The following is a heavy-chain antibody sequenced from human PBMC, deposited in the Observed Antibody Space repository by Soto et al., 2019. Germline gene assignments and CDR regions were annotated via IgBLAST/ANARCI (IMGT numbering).Heavy chain of an antibody. J-gene: IGHJ6*03. D-gene: IGHD6-6*01. CDR3: ARSMRSSSSVYSYYMDV. V-gene: IGHV4-59*01. CDR1: GGSISSYY. CDR2: IYYSGST. Sequence: QVQLQESGPGLVKPSETLSLTCTVSGGSISSYYWSWIRQPPGKGLEWIGYIYYSGSTNYNPSLKCRVTISVDTSKNQFSLKLSSVTAADTAVYYCARSMRSSSSVYSYYMDVWGKGTTVTVSS.